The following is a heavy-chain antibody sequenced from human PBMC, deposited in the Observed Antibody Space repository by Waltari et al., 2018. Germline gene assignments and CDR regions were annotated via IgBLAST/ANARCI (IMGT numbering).Heavy chain of an antibody. V-gene: IGHV4-38-2*01. CDR1: GYSISSGYY. Sequence: QVQLQESGPGLVKPSETLSLTCVVSGYSISSGYYWGWFRQPPGKGLERIGSIYHSGSTYYNPSLKSRVTMSIDTSRNQFSRKLTSVTAADTAVYYCARHGTRITMTSSFHYWGQGTLVTVSS. D-gene: IGHD3-3*01. J-gene: IGHJ4*02. CDR2: IYHSGST. CDR3: ARHGTRITMTSSFHY.